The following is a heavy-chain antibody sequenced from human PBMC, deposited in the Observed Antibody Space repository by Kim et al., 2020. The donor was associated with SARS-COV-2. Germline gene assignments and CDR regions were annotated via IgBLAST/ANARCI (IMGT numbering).Heavy chain of an antibody. CDR3: ARVPRPMIVVVNTLDY. V-gene: IGHV1-8*01. D-gene: IGHD3-22*01. CDR1: GYTFTSYD. CDR2: MNPNSGNT. J-gene: IGHJ4*02. Sequence: ASVKVSCKASGYTFTSYDINWVRQATGQGLEWMGWMNPNSGNTGYAQKFQGRVTMTRNTSISTAYMELSSLRSEDTAVYYCARVPRPMIVVVNTLDYWGQGTLVTVSS.